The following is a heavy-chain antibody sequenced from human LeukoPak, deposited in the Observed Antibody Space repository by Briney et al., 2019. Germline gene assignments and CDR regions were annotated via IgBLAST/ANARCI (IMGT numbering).Heavy chain of an antibody. CDR1: GFTFSSYG. CDR2: IRYDGSNK. D-gene: IGHD5-12*01. J-gene: IGHJ4*02. V-gene: IGHV3-30*02. Sequence: GGSLRLSCAASGFTFSSYGMHWVRQAPGKGLEWVAFIRYDGSNKYYADSVKGRFTISRDNSKNTLYLQMNSLRAEDTAVYYCAKDLLDIVAPGDFWGQGTLVTVSS. CDR3: AKDLLDIVAPGDF.